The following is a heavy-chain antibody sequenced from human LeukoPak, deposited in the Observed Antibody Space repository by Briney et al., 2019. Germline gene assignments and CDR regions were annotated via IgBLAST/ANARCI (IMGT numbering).Heavy chain of an antibody. CDR1: GLTFSNSA. J-gene: IGHJ4*02. V-gene: IGHV3-23*01. D-gene: IGHD3-9*01. CDR2: ISVGSDVI. Sequence: QPGVSLRLSCAVSGLTFSNSAMSWVRQAPGKGLEWVSAISVGSDVIYYADSVKGRFAISRDNSKHTVYLQMDSLRAEDTAVYYCAKSHVSTATGTGRYFDYWGQGTLVTVSS. CDR3: AKSHVSTATGTGRYFDY.